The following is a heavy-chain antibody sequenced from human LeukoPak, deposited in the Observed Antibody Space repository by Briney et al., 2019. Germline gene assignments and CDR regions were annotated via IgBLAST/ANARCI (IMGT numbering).Heavy chain of an antibody. CDR2: ISESGYST. V-gene: IGHV3-23*01. Sequence: GGSLRLSCAASGFTFNRYAMNWVRQAPGRGLEGVSVISESGYSTYYADSVKGRFTISRDNSKSTLYLQMNSLRAEDTAVYYCAKDARPFFEILTGYYKSYFDYWGQGILVSVSS. D-gene: IGHD3-9*01. CDR3: AKDARPFFEILTGYYKSYFDY. J-gene: IGHJ4*02. CDR1: GFTFNRYA.